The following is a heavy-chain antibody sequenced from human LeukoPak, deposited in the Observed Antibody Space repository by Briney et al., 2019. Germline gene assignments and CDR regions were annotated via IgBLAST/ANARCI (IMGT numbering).Heavy chain of an antibody. CDR2: IKRDGSER. CDR1: GFTFSNYW. CDR3: ARVPGDYGYFDF. V-gene: IGHV3-7*03. J-gene: IGHJ4*02. D-gene: IGHD4-17*01. Sequence: GGSLRLSCAASGFTFSNYWMNWVRQAPGKGLEWVANIKRDGSERYYVDSVKGRFTISRDNAKNSLSLQMNSLRAEDTAVYYCARVPGDYGYFDFWGQGILVTVSS.